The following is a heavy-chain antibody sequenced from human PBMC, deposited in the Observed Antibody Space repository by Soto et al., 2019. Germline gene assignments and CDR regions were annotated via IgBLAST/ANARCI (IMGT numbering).Heavy chain of an antibody. D-gene: IGHD1-26*01. CDR3: ARGASWEGY. CDR2: IYHSGST. CDR1: GGSVSSGSHY. V-gene: IGHV4-61*01. J-gene: IGHJ4*02. Sequence: QVQLQESGPGLVKPSETLSLKCTVSGGSVSSGSHYWSWIRQPPGKGLEWIGYIYHSGSTNYHPPLKSRVTISVDTPKNQFSLKLSSVTAADTAVYYCARGASWEGYWGQGTLVTVSS.